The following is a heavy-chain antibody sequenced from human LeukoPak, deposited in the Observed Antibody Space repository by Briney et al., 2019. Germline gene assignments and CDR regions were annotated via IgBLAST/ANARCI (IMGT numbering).Heavy chain of an antibody. V-gene: IGHV3-7*01. J-gene: IGHJ4*02. D-gene: IGHD2-21*02. CDR1: GFILSNYW. CDR2: INQDGSEK. Sequence: GGSLRLSCAASGFILSNYWMGWVRRAPGKGLEWVANINQDGSEKHYVDFLKGRFTISRDNSKNTLYLQMNSLRAEDTAVYYCARGIAYCGGDCYGGEYYFDYWGQGTLVTVSS. CDR3: ARGIAYCGGDCYGGEYYFDY.